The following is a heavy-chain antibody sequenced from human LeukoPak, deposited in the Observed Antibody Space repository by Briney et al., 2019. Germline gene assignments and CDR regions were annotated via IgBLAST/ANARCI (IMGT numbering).Heavy chain of an antibody. D-gene: IGHD5-18*01. Sequence: SGTLSLTCTVSGGSFSSSSYYWGWIRQPPGKGLEWIGSIYYSGRTYYNPSLKSRVTISVDTSKNQFSLKLSSVTAADTAVYYCAREFRYGYGYGCYSDYWGQGTLVTVSP. V-gene: IGHV4-39*07. CDR2: IYYSGRT. J-gene: IGHJ4*02. CDR3: AREFRYGYGYGCYSDY. CDR1: GGSFSSSSYY.